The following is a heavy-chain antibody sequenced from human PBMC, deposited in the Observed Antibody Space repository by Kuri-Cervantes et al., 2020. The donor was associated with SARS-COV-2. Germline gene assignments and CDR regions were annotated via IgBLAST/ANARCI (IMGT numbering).Heavy chain of an antibody. CDR1: GGTFSSYA. CDR3: ARGLHSISCYHGND. J-gene: IGHJ4*02. Sequence: SVKVSCKASGGTFSSYAISWVRQAPGQGLEWMGRIIPIHGIANYAQKFQGRDTITADKATRTAYMELSSRRSADTAVYYYARGLHSISCYHGNDWGQGTLVTVSS. D-gene: IGHD6-13*01. CDR2: IIPIHGIA. V-gene: IGHV1-69*04.